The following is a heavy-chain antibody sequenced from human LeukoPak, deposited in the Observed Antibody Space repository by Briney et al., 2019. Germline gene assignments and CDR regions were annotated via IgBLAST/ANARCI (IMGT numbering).Heavy chain of an antibody. V-gene: IGHV3-33*01. Sequence: GGSLSLSCAASGFTFSSYGMHWVRQAPGKGLEWVAVIWYDGSNKYYADSVKGRFTISRDNSKNTLYLQMNSLRAEDTAVYYCARGYCSSTSCYAGFDYWGQGTLVTVSS. D-gene: IGHD2-2*01. CDR1: GFTFSSYG. CDR2: IWYDGSNK. CDR3: ARGYCSSTSCYAGFDY. J-gene: IGHJ4*02.